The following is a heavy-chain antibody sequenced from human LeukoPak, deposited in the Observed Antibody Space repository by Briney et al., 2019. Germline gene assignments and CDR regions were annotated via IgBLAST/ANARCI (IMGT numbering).Heavy chain of an antibody. Sequence: GGSLRLSCAASGFTFDDYAMHWVRQAPGKGLEWVSGISGSGGSTYYADSVKGRFTISRDNSKNTLYLQMNSLRAEDTAVYYCAKEAEYSYGPFDYWGQGTLVTVSS. D-gene: IGHD5-18*01. V-gene: IGHV3-23*01. CDR2: ISGSGGST. J-gene: IGHJ4*02. CDR1: GFTFDDYA. CDR3: AKEAEYSYGPFDY.